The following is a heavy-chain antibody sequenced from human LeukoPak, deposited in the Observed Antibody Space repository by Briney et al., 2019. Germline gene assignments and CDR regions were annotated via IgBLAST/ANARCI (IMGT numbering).Heavy chain of an antibody. Sequence: NTGGSLRLSCAASGFTFSSAWMSWVRQPPGKGLEWIGIIYYSGSTDYNPSLKSRVTISVDTSKNQFSLKLSSVTAADTAVYYCARTVIAGARHFDYWGQGTLVTVSS. CDR3: ARTVIAGARHFDY. CDR2: IYYSGST. D-gene: IGHD6-19*01. CDR1: GFTFSSAW. J-gene: IGHJ4*02. V-gene: IGHV4-59*08.